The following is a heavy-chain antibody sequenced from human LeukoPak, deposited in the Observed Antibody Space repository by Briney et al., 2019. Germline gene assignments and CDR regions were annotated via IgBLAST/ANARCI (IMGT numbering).Heavy chain of an antibody. CDR3: ARGGELKRRDYFDY. V-gene: IGHV3-11*01. Sequence: GRSLRLSCAASGFTFDESAMHWVRQAPGKGLEWVSYISSSGNTIYYADSVKGRFTISRDNAKNSLYLQMNSLRAEDTAVYYCARGGELKRRDYFDYWGQGTLVTVSS. CDR1: GFTFDESA. J-gene: IGHJ4*02. D-gene: IGHD3-16*01. CDR2: ISSSGNTI.